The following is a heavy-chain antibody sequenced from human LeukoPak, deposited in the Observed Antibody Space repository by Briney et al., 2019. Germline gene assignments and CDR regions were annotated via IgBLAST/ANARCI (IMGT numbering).Heavy chain of an antibody. J-gene: IGHJ4*02. Sequence: SETLSLTCAVYGGSFSGYYWSWIRQPPGKGLEWIGEINHSGSTNYNPFLKSRVTISVDTSKNQFSLKLSSVTAADTAVYYCARGACASCYWRDWGQGTLVTVSS. CDR3: ARGACASCYWRD. V-gene: IGHV4-34*01. D-gene: IGHD2-2*01. CDR2: INHSGST. CDR1: GGSFSGYY.